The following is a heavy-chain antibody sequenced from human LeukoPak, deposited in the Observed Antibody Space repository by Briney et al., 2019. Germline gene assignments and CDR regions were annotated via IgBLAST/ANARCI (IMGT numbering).Heavy chain of an antibody. CDR1: GFTFSTYS. CDR2: ITSTSAYI. D-gene: IGHD2-21*02. J-gene: IGHJ4*02. CDR3: ARGTATADY. V-gene: IGHV3-21*01. Sequence: KPGGSLRLSCAASGFTFSTYSMNWVRQAPGKGLEWVSSITSTSAYIYYTDSVKGRFTISRDNAKNSLSLQMNSLRAEDTAVYYCARGTATADYWGQGTLVTVSS.